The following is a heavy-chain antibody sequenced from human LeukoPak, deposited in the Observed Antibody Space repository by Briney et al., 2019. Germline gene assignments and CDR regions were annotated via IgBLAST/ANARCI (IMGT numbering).Heavy chain of an antibody. J-gene: IGHJ4*02. CDR2: INPSGGST. V-gene: IGHV1-46*01. CDR1: GGTFSSYA. D-gene: IGHD2-2*01. CDR3: ARDSYPPDRYDY. Sequence: ASVKVSCKASGGTFSSYAISWVRQAPGQGLEWMGIINPSGGSTSYAQKFQGRVTVTRDTSTSTVYMELSSLRSEDTAVYYCARDSYPPDRYDYWGQGTLVTVSS.